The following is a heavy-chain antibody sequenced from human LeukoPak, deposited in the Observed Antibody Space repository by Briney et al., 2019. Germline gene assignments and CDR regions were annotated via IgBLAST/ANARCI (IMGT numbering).Heavy chain of an antibody. CDR2: ISYDGSNK. D-gene: IGHD6-13*01. Sequence: GRSLRLSCAASGFTFSSYAMHWVRQAPGKGLEWVAVISYDGSNKYYADSVKGRFTISRDNSKNTLYLQVNSLRAEDTAVYYCARDWDDVSSSWSYFDYWGQGTLVTVSS. CDR1: GFTFSSYA. J-gene: IGHJ4*02. CDR3: ARDWDDVSSSWSYFDY. V-gene: IGHV3-30*04.